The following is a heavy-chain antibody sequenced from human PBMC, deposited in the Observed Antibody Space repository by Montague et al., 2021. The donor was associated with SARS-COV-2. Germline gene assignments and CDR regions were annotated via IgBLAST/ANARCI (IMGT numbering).Heavy chain of an antibody. CDR3: GSDTTAYFRFDY. CDR2: IYYSGTT. J-gene: IGHJ4*02. V-gene: IGHV4-39*07. CDR1: GASMGRSTYY. Sequence: SETLSLTCTVSGASMGRSTYYWGWIRQPRGKDLEWIGTIYYSGTTHYNPSLRSRVTISLDTSKNQVSLRLTSVTAADTAFYYCGSDTTAYFRFDYWGRGTLISVSS. D-gene: IGHD3-9*01.